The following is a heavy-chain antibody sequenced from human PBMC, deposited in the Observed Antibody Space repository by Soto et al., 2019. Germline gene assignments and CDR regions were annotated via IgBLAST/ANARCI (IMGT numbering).Heavy chain of an antibody. Sequence: ASVKVSCKACGYTFTSYPIHWVRQGPRQGPEWMGWINTGQRDTAYSQEFPGTVTITRDTSATTAYMEVSSLTSEDTAVYNCARDSAYNEYWDKGTLVSVSS. CDR1: GYTFTSYP. D-gene: IGHD5-12*01. J-gene: IGHJ4*02. CDR2: INTGQRDT. V-gene: IGHV1-3*04. CDR3: ARDSAYNEY.